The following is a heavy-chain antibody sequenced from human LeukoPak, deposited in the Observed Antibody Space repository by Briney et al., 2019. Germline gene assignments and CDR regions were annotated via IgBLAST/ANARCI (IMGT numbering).Heavy chain of an antibody. D-gene: IGHD6-13*01. V-gene: IGHV4-59*12. CDR3: ARERYSSSWYG. CDR1: GGSISSYY. Sequence: SETLSLTCTVSGGSISSYYWSWIRQPPGKGLEWIGYIYYSGSTNYNPFLKSRVTISVDTSKNQFSLKLSSVTAADTAVYYRARERYSSSWYGWGQGTLVTVSS. CDR2: IYYSGST. J-gene: IGHJ4*02.